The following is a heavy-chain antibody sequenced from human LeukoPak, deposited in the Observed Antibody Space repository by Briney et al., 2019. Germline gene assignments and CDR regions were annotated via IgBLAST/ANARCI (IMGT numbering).Heavy chain of an antibody. CDR2: IYHSGST. Sequence: PSETLSLTCTVSGGSISAYYWNWIRQPPGKGLEWIGYIYHSGSTNYNPSLQSRVTISVDTSKNQFSLNLNSVTAADTAVYYCARGGAARLHFQNWGQGTLVTVSS. D-gene: IGHD6-6*01. J-gene: IGHJ1*01. CDR1: GGSISAYY. V-gene: IGHV4-59*01. CDR3: ARGGAARLHFQN.